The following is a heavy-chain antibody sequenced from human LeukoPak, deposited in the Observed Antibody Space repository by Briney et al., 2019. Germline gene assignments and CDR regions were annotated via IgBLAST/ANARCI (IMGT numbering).Heavy chain of an antibody. J-gene: IGHJ4*02. Sequence: GGSLRLSCAASGFTFSDYYMSWIRQAPGKGLEWVSAISGSGGSTYYADSVKGRFTISRDNSKNTLYLQMNSLRAEDTAVYYCAKIIVVVPAARNFDYWGQGTLVTVSS. CDR2: ISGSGGST. V-gene: IGHV3-23*01. D-gene: IGHD2-2*01. CDR1: GFTFSDYY. CDR3: AKIIVVVPAARNFDY.